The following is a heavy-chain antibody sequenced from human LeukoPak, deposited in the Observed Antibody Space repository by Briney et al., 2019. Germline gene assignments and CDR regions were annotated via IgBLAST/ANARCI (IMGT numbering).Heavy chain of an antibody. J-gene: IGHJ4*02. V-gene: IGHV3-21*01. CDR2: ISSSSSYI. D-gene: IGHD2-2*01. Sequence: GGSLRLSCAASGFTFSSYSMNWVRQAPGKGLEWVSSISSSSSYIYYADSVKGRFTISRDNAKNSLYLQLNSLRAEDTAVYYCARQEQSRSTSCNYFDYWGQGTLGTVSS. CDR1: GFTFSSYS. CDR3: ARQEQSRSTSCNYFDY.